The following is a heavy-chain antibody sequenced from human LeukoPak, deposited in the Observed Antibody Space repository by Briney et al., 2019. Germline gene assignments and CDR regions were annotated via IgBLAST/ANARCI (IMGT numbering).Heavy chain of an antibody. J-gene: IGHJ4*02. CDR1: GFTFSSYW. V-gene: IGHV3-21*01. CDR2: ISSSSSYI. D-gene: IGHD4-17*01. Sequence: GGSLRLSCAASGFTFSSYWMSWVRQAPGKGLEWVSSISSSSSYIYYADSVKGRFTISRDNAKNSLYLQMNSLRAEDTAVYYCARGDYGDYGGPYYFDYWGQGTLVTVSS. CDR3: ARGDYGDYGGPYYFDY.